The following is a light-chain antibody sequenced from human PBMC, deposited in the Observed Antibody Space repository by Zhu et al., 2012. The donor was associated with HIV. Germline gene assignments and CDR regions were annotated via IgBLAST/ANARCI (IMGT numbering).Light chain of an antibody. J-gene: IGKJ5*01. V-gene: IGKV3-20*01. CDR3: QQFGSSPPIT. Sequence: EIVLTQSPGTLSLSPGERATLFCRASQSVSSSYLAWYQQKPGQAPRLLIYGASSRATGIPDRFSGSGSGIDFTLTISRLEPEDFAVYYCQQFGSSPPITFGQGTRLEIK. CDR1: QSVSSSY. CDR2: GAS.